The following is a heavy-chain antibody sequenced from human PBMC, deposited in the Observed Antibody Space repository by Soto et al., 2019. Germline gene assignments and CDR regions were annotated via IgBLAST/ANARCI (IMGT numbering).Heavy chain of an antibody. Sequence: GGSRRLSCAASGTTFTSYAMSWVRMSPGKGLGCVSAFSGSGSNPFYADSVKGRFTISRDNSKNTVSRQMNNLRAETTADYIFARDRAIFEYWGQGTRVTVSS. CDR2: FSGSGSNP. J-gene: IGHJ4*02. D-gene: IGHD1-26*01. CDR3: ARDRAIFEY. CDR1: GTTFTSYA. V-gene: IGHV3-23*01.